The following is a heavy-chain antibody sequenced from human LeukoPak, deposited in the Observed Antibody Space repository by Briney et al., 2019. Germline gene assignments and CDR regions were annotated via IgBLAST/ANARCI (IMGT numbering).Heavy chain of an antibody. J-gene: IGHJ4*02. CDR2: IKQDGSEK. Sequence: PGGSLRLSCAASGFTFSNYWMSWVRQAPGKGLEWVANIKQDGSEKYYVDSVKGRFTISRDNAKNSLCLQMDSLRAEDTAVYYCARDRRYGYYLDYWGQGTLVTVSS. V-gene: IGHV3-7*01. CDR1: GFTFSNYW. D-gene: IGHD4-17*01. CDR3: ARDRRYGYYLDY.